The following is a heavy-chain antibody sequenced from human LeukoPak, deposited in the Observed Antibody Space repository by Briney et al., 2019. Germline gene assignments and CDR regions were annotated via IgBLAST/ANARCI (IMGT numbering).Heavy chain of an antibody. Sequence: ASVKVSCKASGYSFTDYYIHWVRQAPGRGLEWMGWINPNTGGTLYAQNFQGRVTMTRDTSISTAYMQLSRLTSDDTAIYFCANFDASMISGIDYWGQGTLVTVSS. CDR1: GYSFTDYY. J-gene: IGHJ4*02. CDR2: INPNTGGT. V-gene: IGHV1-2*02. CDR3: ANFDASMISGIDY. D-gene: IGHD3/OR15-3a*01.